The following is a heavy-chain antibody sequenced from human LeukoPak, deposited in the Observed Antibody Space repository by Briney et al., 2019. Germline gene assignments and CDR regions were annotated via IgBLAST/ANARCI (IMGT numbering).Heavy chain of an antibody. CDR3: AKDVRVGGGGMDV. CDR1: GYTFIGYY. V-gene: IGHV1-2*02. J-gene: IGHJ6*02. CDR2: INPNSGGA. Sequence: ASMKVSCKASGYTFIGYYVHWVRQAPGQGLEWMGWINPNSGGAHYAQNFQGRVTMTRDTSITTAYMELNRLTSDDTAVYYCAKDVRVGGGGMDVWGQGTPVTVSS. D-gene: IGHD1-26*01.